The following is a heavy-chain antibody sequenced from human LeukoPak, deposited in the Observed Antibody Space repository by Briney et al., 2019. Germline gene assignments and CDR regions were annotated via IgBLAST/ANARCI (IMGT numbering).Heavy chain of an antibody. D-gene: IGHD3-10*01. CDR3: ARGGSGSYYR. CDR1: GDSISSYY. CDR2: IHYSGST. J-gene: IGHJ4*02. V-gene: IGHV4-59*01. Sequence: SETLSLTCTVSGDSISSYYWSWIRQPPGKGLEWIGFIHYSGSTNYNPSLKSRVTILVETSKNQFSLKLSSVTAADTAVYYCARGGSGSYYRWGQGTLVTVSS.